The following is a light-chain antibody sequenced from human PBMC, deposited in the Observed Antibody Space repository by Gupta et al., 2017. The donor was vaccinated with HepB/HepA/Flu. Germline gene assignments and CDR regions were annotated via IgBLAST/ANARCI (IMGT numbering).Light chain of an antibody. V-gene: IGKV1-9*01. CDR3: QQSYDYPFT. Sequence: DIHLTQSPSFLSASVGDRVTITCRASQDISSYLAWFQQKPGKAPSLLIYAASTLQSGVPSRFSGSSSGTEFTLTISSLQPEDFATYYCQQSYDYPFTFGGGTKVEIK. CDR2: AAS. J-gene: IGKJ4*01. CDR1: QDISSY.